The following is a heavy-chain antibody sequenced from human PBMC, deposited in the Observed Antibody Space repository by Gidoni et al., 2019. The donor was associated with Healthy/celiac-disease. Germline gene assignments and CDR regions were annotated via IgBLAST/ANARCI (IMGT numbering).Heavy chain of an antibody. CDR3: AKLGSDDY. CDR1: GFTFSSYV. V-gene: IGHV3-23*01. CDR2: ISGSGGSA. J-gene: IGHJ4*02. D-gene: IGHD3-16*01. Sequence: EVQLLESGGGLVQPGGSLRLSCAASGFTFSSYVMSWVRQAPGKGLGWVSAISGSGGSAYYADSVKGRFTISRDNSKNTLFLQMNSLRAEDTAVYYCAKLGSDDYWGQGTLVTVSS.